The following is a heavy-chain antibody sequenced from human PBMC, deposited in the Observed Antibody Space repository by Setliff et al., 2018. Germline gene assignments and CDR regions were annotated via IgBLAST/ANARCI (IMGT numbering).Heavy chain of an antibody. CDR2: IFPADSET. V-gene: IGHV5-51*01. CDR3: ARLPSTGSAFFQH. Sequence: PGASLTLSCATSGYNFNSHWIAWVRQVPGGGLEWMGLIFPADSETRYSPSFQGQFTMSVDTSINTAYLQWNSLKASDTALYFCARLPSTGSAFFQHWGQGTLVTVSS. J-gene: IGHJ1*01. CDR1: GYNFNSHW. D-gene: IGHD1-1*01.